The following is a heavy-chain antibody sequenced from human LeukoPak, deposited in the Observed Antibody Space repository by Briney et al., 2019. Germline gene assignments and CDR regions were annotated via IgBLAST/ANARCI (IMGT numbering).Heavy chain of an antibody. J-gene: IGHJ4*02. CDR1: GFTFSSYG. Sequence: GGSLRLSCGASGFTFSSYGMSWVRQAPGKGLEWVSAISGSGGSTYYADSVKGRFTISRDNSKNTLYLQMNSLRAEDTAVYYCAKGGYDYVWGSYRHSPGYWGQGTLVTVSS. V-gene: IGHV3-23*01. CDR3: AKGGYDYVWGSYRHSPGY. D-gene: IGHD3-16*02. CDR2: ISGSGGST.